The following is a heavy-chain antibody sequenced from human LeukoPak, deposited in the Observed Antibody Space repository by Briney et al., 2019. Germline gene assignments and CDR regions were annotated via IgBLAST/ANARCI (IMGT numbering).Heavy chain of an antibody. CDR3: ARGIAAAGLDAFDI. CDR2: INPNSGGT. CDR1: GYTFTGYY. D-gene: IGHD6-13*01. J-gene: IGHJ3*02. V-gene: IGHV1-2*04. Sequence: GASVKVSCKASGYTFTGYYMHWVRQAPGQGLEWMGWINPNSGGTNCAQKFQGWVTMTRDTSISTAYMELSRLRSDDTAVYYCARGIAAAGLDAFDIWGQGTMVTVSS.